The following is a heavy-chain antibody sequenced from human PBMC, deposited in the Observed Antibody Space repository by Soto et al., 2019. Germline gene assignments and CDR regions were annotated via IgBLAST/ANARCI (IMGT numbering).Heavy chain of an antibody. V-gene: IGHV4-59*08. J-gene: IGHJ5*02. CDR1: GGSIRSYY. CDR3: ARFPRAYWFDP. CDR2: IYYSGST. Sequence: QVQLQESGPGLVKPSEILSLTCTVSGGSIRSYYWSWIRQPPGKGLEWIGYIYYSGSTNYNPSLKSRVTISVATSKNQFFLKLSSVTAADTAVYYCARFPRAYWFDPWGQGTLVTVSS.